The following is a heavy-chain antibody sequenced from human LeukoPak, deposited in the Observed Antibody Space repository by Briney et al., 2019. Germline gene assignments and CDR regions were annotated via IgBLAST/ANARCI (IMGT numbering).Heavy chain of an antibody. CDR2: ISSSSSSI. D-gene: IGHD3-22*01. Sequence: GGTLRLSCAASGFSFSGNSMNWVRHTPAKALEWVSSISSSSSSIYYADSVKGRFTMSRDNTKNSLSLQMNSLRAEDTAVYYCARDVSYDSSGSPFDYWGQGTLVTVSS. CDR3: ARDVSYDSSGSPFDY. V-gene: IGHV3-21*01. CDR1: GFSFSGNS. J-gene: IGHJ4*02.